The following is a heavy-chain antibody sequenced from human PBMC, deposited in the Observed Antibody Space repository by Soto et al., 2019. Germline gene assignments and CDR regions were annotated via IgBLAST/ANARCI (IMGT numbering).Heavy chain of an antibody. D-gene: IGHD3-16*01. CDR2: ISSSSSYI. V-gene: IGHV3-21*01. CDR1: GFTFSSYS. Sequence: EVQLVESGGGLVKPGGSLRLSCAASGFTFSSYSMNWVRQAPGKGLGWVSSISSSSSYIYYADSVKGRFTISRDNAKNSLYLQMNSLRAEDTAVYYCARDWGYYYYYGMDVWGQGTTCTVSS. J-gene: IGHJ6*02. CDR3: ARDWGYYYYYGMDV.